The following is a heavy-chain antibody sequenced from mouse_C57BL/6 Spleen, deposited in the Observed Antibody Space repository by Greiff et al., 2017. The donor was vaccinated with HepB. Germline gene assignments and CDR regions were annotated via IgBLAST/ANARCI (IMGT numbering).Heavy chain of an antibody. D-gene: IGHD2-3*01. CDR3: ARDGPDAMDY. CDR1: GYTFTDYY. J-gene: IGHJ4*01. V-gene: IGHV1-76*01. CDR2: IYPGSGNT. Sequence: VQLQQSGAELVRPGASVKLSCKASGYTFTDYYINWVKQRPGQGLEWIARIYPGSGNTYYTEKFTGKATLTAEKSSSTAYMQLSSLTSEDSAVYVCARDGPDAMDYWGQGTSVTVSS.